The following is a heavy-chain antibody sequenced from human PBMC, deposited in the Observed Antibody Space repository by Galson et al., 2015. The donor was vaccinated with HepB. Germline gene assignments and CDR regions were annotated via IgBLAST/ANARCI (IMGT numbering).Heavy chain of an antibody. CDR1: GPTFSSYA. Sequence: SLRLSCAASGPTFSSYAMHWVRQAPGKGLEWVAVISYDGNNKYYGDSVKGRFTIPRDNSKNTLYLQMNSLRVEDTALYYCVTRANWGQGTLVTVS. J-gene: IGHJ4*02. V-gene: IGHV3-30*14. CDR3: VTRAN. CDR2: ISYDGNNK.